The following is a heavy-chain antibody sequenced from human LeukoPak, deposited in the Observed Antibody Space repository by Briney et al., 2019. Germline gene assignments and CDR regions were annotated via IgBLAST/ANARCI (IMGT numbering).Heavy chain of an antibody. CDR3: AHSLFGIAAAKGDYFDY. D-gene: IGHD6-13*01. V-gene: IGHV2-5*08. CDR1: GGSISSYYW. J-gene: IGHJ4*02. Sequence: TLSLTCTVSGGSISSYYWSWIRQPPGKGLEWLALIYWDDDKRYSPSLKSRLTITKDTSKNQVVLTMTNMDPVDTATYYCAHSLFGIAAAKGDYFDYWGQGTLVTVSS. CDR2: IYWDDDK.